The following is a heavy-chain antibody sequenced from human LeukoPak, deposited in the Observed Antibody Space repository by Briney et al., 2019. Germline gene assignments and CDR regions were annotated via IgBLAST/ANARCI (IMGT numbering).Heavy chain of an antibody. J-gene: IGHJ3*02. CDR1: GGTFNNYA. V-gene: IGHV1-69*04. D-gene: IGHD2-2*01. CDR2: IIPILGIA. CDR3: AREYCSSTSCYDAFDI. Sequence: ASVKVSCKASGGTFNNYAISWVRQAPGQGLEWMGRIIPILGIASYAQKFQGRVTITADKSTSTAYMELSSLKSEDTAVYYCAREYCSSTSCYDAFDIWGQGTMVTVSS.